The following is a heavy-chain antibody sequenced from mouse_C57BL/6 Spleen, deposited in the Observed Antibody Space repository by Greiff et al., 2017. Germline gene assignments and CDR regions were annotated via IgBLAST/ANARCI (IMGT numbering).Heavy chain of an antibody. Sequence: EVKLLESGPGLVKPSQSLSLTCSVTGYSITSGYYWNWIRQFPGNKLEWMGYISYDGSNNYNPSLKNRISITRDTSKNQFFLKLNSVTTEDTATYYCARSLYGSSDNWYFDVRGTGTTVTVSS. J-gene: IGHJ1*03. CDR2: ISYDGSN. CDR3: ARSLYGSSDNWYFDV. CDR1: GYSITSGYY. D-gene: IGHD1-1*01. V-gene: IGHV3-6*01.